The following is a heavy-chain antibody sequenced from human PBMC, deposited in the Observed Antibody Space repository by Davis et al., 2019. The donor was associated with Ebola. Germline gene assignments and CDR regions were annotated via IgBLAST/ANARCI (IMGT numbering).Heavy chain of an antibody. Sequence: PGGSLRLSCAASGFTFSSYGMHWVRQAPGKGLEWVAVIWYDGSNKYYADSVKGRFTISRDNAKNSLYLQMNSLRAEDTAVYYCARGSSYCGGDCYLLVKDAFDIWGQGTMVTVSS. CDR1: GFTFSSYG. V-gene: IGHV3-33*01. J-gene: IGHJ3*02. CDR2: IWYDGSNK. CDR3: ARGSSYCGGDCYLLVKDAFDI. D-gene: IGHD2-21*02.